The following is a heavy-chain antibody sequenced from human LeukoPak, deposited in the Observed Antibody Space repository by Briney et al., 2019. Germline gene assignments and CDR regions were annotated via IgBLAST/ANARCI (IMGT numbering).Heavy chain of an antibody. D-gene: IGHD3-16*02. V-gene: IGHV3-23*01. CDR1: GLTFSSDA. Sequence: PGGSLRLSCAAPGLTFSSDAMSWVRQAPGKRMEWVSAISGSGGNTYYADSVKGRFTISRDNSKNTLYLQMNSLRAEDTAVYYCARGRGGRWYFDYWGQGTLVTVSS. CDR3: ARGRGGRWYFDY. CDR2: ISGSGGNT. J-gene: IGHJ4*02.